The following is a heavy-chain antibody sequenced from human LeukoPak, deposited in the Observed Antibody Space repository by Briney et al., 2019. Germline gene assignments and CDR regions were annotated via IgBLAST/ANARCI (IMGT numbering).Heavy chain of an antibody. D-gene: IGHD6-13*01. Sequence: SETLSLTCTVSGGSISSYYWSWIRQPPGKGLEWIGYIYYSGSTNYNPSLTSRVTISVDTSKNQFSLKLSSVTAADTAVYYCARHEYSSSWYRKNWFDPWGQGTLVTVSS. CDR3: ARHEYSSSWYRKNWFDP. J-gene: IGHJ5*02. CDR2: IYYSGST. CDR1: GGSISSYY. V-gene: IGHV4-59*08.